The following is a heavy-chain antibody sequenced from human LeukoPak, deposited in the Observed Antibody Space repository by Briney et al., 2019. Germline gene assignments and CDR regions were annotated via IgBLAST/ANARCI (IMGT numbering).Heavy chain of an antibody. CDR3: ARDSYYYDSSGSYFDY. D-gene: IGHD3-22*01. CDR2: IYYSGST. V-gene: IGHV4-39*07. CDR1: GGSISRSRDY. Sequence: SETLSLTCTVSGGSISRSRDYWGWIRQPPGKGLEWIGSIYYSGSTYYNPSLKSRVTISGDTSKNRFSLKLSSVTAADTAVYYCARDSYYYDSSGSYFDYWGQGTLVTVSS. J-gene: IGHJ4*02.